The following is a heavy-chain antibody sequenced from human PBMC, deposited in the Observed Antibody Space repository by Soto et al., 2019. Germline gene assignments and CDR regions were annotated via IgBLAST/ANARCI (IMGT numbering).Heavy chain of an antibody. Sequence: QVQLQESGPGLVKPSQTLSLTCTVSGGSISSGGYYWSWIRQHPGKGLEWIGYIYYSGSTYYNPSLKSXXTXSVXTSKNQFSLKLSSVTAADTAVYYCATPLWTDAFDIWGQGTMVTVSS. CDR2: IYYSGST. D-gene: IGHD3-3*01. CDR1: GGSISSGGYY. J-gene: IGHJ3*02. CDR3: ATPLWTDAFDI. V-gene: IGHV4-31*03.